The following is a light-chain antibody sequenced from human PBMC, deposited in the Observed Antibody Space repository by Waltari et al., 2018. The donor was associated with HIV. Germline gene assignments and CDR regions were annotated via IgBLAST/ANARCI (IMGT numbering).Light chain of an antibody. CDR2: RND. Sequence: SVLTQPPSTSGTPGQRVTISCSGTDSNIGTNSVNWYQHLPGTAPKVRIYRNDQRPSGVPDRLSASKSGTSASLAISVLRSEDEADYYCAAWDDSLPGYVFGSGTKVTVL. CDR1: DSNIGTNS. V-gene: IGLV1-44*01. CDR3: AAWDDSLPGYV. J-gene: IGLJ1*01.